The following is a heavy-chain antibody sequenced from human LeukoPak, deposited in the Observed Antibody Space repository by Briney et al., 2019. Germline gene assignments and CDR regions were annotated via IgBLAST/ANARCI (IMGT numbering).Heavy chain of an antibody. CDR1: GGSISSGGYY. V-gene: IGHV4-31*03. J-gene: IGHJ4*02. D-gene: IGHD1-1*01. CDR3: ARVTGTRPYYFDY. Sequence: SETLSLTCTVSGGSISSGGYYWSWIRQHPGKGLEWIGYIYYSGSTYYNPSLKSRVTISVDTSKNQFSLKLNSVTAADTAVYYCARVTGTRPYYFDYWGQGILVTVSS. CDR2: IYYSGST.